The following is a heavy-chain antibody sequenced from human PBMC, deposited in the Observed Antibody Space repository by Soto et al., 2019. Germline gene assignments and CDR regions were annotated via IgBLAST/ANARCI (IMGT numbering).Heavy chain of an antibody. CDR2: IYYSGST. CDR3: ANVWMVRGVLVEYYYYMDV. V-gene: IGHV4-39*01. J-gene: IGHJ6*03. D-gene: IGHD3-10*01. CDR1: GGSISSSSYY. Sequence: SETLSLTCTVSGGSISSSSYYWGWIRQPPGKGLEWIGSIYYSGSTYYNPSLKSRVTISVDTSKNQFSLKLSSVTAADTAVYYCANVWMVRGVLVEYYYYMDVWGKGTTVTVSS.